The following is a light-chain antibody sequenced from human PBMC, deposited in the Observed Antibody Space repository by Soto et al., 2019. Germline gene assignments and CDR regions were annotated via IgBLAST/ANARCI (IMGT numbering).Light chain of an antibody. CDR2: GAS. V-gene: IGKV3-20*01. J-gene: IGKJ2*01. CDR1: QSVSSNY. Sequence: ESVLKQSPGTLSLSLGERATLSCRASQSVSSNYLAWYQQKPGQAPRLLIYGASSRATGIPDRFSGSGSGTDFTLTISRLEPEDFAVYYCQQYGSSFRYTFGQGTKLEI. CDR3: QQYGSSFRYT.